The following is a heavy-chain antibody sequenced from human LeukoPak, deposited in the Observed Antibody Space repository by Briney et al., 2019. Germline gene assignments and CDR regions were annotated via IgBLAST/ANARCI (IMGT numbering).Heavy chain of an antibody. J-gene: IGHJ4*02. CDR1: GASISGYY. CDR3: AGGEEWDKGCAGY. V-gene: IGHV4-59*01. CDR2: IHHSGSS. D-gene: IGHD1-26*01. Sequence: SETLSLTCTASGASISGYYWSWIRQPPGKGLEWIGYIHHSGSSNSNPSLKSRVTISVDTSNRQFSLRLTSVTAADTAVYYCAGGEEWDKGCAGYWGQGTLITVSS.